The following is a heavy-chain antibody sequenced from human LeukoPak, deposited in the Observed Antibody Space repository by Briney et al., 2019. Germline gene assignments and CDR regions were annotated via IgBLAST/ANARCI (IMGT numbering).Heavy chain of an antibody. CDR3: ARGGSSGWYIDY. V-gene: IGHV1-69*04. D-gene: IGHD6-19*01. Sequence: SVKVSCKASGYTFTAYGISWVRQAPGQGLEWMGRVIPILGIANYAQKFQGRVTITADKSTSTAYMELSSLRSEDTAVYYCARGGSSGWYIDYWGQGTLVTVSS. CDR1: GYTFTAYG. J-gene: IGHJ4*02. CDR2: VIPILGIA.